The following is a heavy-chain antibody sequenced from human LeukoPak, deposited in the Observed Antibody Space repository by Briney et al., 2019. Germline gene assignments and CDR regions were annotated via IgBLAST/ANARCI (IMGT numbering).Heavy chain of an antibody. CDR1: GGSISSYY. CDR3: ARRLRYPSPGGSYYGMDV. CDR2: IYYSGST. J-gene: IGHJ6*01. Sequence: SETLSLTCTVSGGSISSYYWSWSRQPPGKGLEGSGYIYYSGSTIYNPSLKSRVTISVATSTTQFSLKLSSVTAADPAVYYCARRLRYPSPGGSYYGMDVWGQGNPVTVSS. D-gene: IGHD3-9*01. V-gene: IGHV4-59*08.